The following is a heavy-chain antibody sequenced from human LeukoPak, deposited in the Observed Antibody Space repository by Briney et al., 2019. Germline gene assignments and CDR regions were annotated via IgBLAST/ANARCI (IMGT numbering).Heavy chain of an antibody. D-gene: IGHD3-22*01. Sequence: SETLSLTCTVSGGSISSSSYYWGWIRQPPGKGLEWIGSIYYSGSTYYNPSLKSRVTISVDTSKNQFSLKLSSVAAADTAVYYCARSGGLYYYDSSGYYDYWGQGTLVTVSS. CDR2: IYYSGST. J-gene: IGHJ4*02. CDR3: ARSGGLYYYDSSGYYDY. V-gene: IGHV4-39*01. CDR1: GGSISSSSYY.